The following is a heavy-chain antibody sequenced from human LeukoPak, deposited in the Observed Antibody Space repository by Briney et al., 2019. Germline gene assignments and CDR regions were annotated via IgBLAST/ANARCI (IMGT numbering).Heavy chain of an antibody. V-gene: IGHV3-23*01. CDR3: AKVGSGWYYFDY. CDR2: ISGSGGST. CDR1: GFTFSSYA. J-gene: IGHJ4*02. Sequence: GGSLRLSCAASGFTFSSYAMTWVRHAPGKGLEWISLISGSGGSTSYADSVKGRFTISRDNSKNTLYLQMNSLRAEDAAVYYCAKVGSGWYYFDYWGQGTLVTVSS. D-gene: IGHD6-19*01.